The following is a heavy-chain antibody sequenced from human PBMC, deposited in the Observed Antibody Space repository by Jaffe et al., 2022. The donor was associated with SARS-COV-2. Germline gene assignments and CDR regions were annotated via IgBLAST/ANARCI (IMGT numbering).Heavy chain of an antibody. CDR1: GGSISGYY. V-gene: IGHV4-59*12. CDR2: ISNSGST. CDR3: ARDAPPVTPDWYFDL. J-gene: IGHJ2*01. D-gene: IGHD4-17*01. Sequence: QVQLQESGPGLVKPWETLSLTCTVSGGSISGYYWSWVRQPPGKGLEWIGLISNSGSTYYNPSLKSRVTISVDTSENQFSLKLSSVTAADTAVYYCARDAPPVTPDWYFDLWGRGTLVTVSS.